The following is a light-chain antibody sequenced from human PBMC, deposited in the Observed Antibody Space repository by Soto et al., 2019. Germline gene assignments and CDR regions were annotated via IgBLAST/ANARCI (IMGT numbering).Light chain of an antibody. V-gene: IGKV3-15*01. CDR2: SAS. J-gene: IGKJ2*01. CDR3: QQYNNWPPYT. CDR1: QSVSSN. Sequence: EIVMTQSPATLSGSPGERATLSCRASQSVSSNLAWYQQKPGQAPRLLIYSASTRATGIPARFSGSGSGTEFTLTISSLQSEDFAVYYCQQYNNWPPYTVGQGTKLEIK.